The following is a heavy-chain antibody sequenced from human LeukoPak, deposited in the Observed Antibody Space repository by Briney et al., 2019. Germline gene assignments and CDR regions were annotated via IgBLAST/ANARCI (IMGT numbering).Heavy chain of an antibody. J-gene: IGHJ4*02. Sequence: GGSLRLSCTASGFTFSTYSMNWVRQAPGKGLEWVSAISGSGGSTYYADSVKGRFTISRDNSKTTLYLQMNSLRADDTAVYCCAKEVRRRFLEWLLSPFGYWGQGTLVTVSS. V-gene: IGHV3-23*01. CDR2: ISGSGGST. CDR1: GFTFSTYS. D-gene: IGHD3-3*01. CDR3: AKEVRRRFLEWLLSPFGY.